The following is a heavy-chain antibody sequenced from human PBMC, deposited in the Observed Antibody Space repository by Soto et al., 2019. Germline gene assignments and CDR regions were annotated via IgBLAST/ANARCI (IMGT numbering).Heavy chain of an antibody. Sequence: PVGSLRLSCAASGFTFSSYWMSWVRKAPGKGLEWVANIKQDGSEKYYVDSVKGRFTISRDNAKNSLYLHMNSLRAVDTAAYYCARGERYFDRLYYYYGVDVRGQGATVTVCS. D-gene: IGHD3-9*01. CDR2: IKQDGSEK. CDR3: ARGERYFDRLYYYYGVDV. J-gene: IGHJ6*02. V-gene: IGHV3-7*03. CDR1: GFTFSSYW.